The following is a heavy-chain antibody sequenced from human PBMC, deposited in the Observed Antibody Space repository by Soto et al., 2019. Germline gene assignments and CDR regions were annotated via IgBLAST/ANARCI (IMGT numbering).Heavy chain of an antibody. CDR2: ISAYNGNT. Sequence: QVQLVQSGAEVKKPGASVKVSCKASGYTFTSYGISWVRQAPGQGLEWVGWISAYNGNTNYAQKLQGRVTMTTDTSTSTAHMERRSLRSDDTTVYYCATDQSYGGAFDYWGQGTLVTDSS. J-gene: IGHJ4*02. CDR1: GYTFTSYG. CDR3: ATDQSYGGAFDY. V-gene: IGHV1-18*01. D-gene: IGHD2-21*01.